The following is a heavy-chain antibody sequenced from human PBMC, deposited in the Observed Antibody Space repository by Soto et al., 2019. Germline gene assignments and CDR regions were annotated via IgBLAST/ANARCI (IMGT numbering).Heavy chain of an antibody. J-gene: IGHJ6*02. V-gene: IGHV1-69*01. CDR3: GGGDIVVVPAAIGSYYYYGMDV. CDR1: GGTFSSYA. CDR2: IIPIFGTA. D-gene: IGHD2-2*02. Sequence: QVQLVQSGAEVKKPGSSVKVSYKASGGTFSSYAISWVRQAPGQGLEWMGGIIPIFGTANYAQKFQGRVTITAEESTSTAYMELSSLRSEDTAVYYCGGGDIVVVPAAIGSYYYYGMDVWGQGTTVTVSS.